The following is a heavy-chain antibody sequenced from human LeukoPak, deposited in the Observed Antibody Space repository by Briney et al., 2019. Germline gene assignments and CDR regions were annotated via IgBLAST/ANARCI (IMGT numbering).Heavy chain of an antibody. V-gene: IGHV3-48*02. Sequence: GGSLRLSCAASGLTLSSYSMNWVRQAPGKGLEWVSYISSSSTTMYYADSVKGRFTISRDNAKNSLYLQMTSLRHEDTAVYYCARERAPGYGMDVGAQGTTVTVSS. J-gene: IGHJ6*02. CDR2: ISSSSTTM. D-gene: IGHD1-14*01. CDR3: ARERAPGYGMDV. CDR1: GLTLSSYS.